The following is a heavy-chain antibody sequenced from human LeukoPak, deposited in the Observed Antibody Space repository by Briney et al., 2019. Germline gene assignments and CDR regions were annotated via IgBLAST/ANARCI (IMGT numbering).Heavy chain of an antibody. V-gene: IGHV2-5*02. J-gene: IGHJ4*02. CDR3: AHRRSGYNWNHGDFDY. D-gene: IGHD1-14*01. CDR1: GFSLSTSGVG. CDR2: INWDDDK. Sequence: SGPTLVKATQTLTLTCSFSGFSLSTSGVGVGWIRQSPGKALEWLALINWDDDKRYSPSLKSRLAIMKDPSNNQVVLIMTNMDPVDTATYFCAHRRSGYNWNHGDFDYWGQGTLVTVSS.